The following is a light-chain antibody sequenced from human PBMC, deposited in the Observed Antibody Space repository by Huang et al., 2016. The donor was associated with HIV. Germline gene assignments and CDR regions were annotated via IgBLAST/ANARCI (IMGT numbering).Light chain of an antibody. J-gene: IGKJ1*01. V-gene: IGKV2-30*02. Sequence: DVIMTQSPLLLPVTLGQPAAISCRSSQTLVHTDGNTYLNWFLQRPGQSPRRLIYKVSNRDSGVPDRFTGSGSGIEFTLTISRVEAEDVRIYYCMQGTHWPPGTFGQGTNMEIK. CDR3: MQGTHWPPGT. CDR2: KVS. CDR1: QTLVHTDGNTY.